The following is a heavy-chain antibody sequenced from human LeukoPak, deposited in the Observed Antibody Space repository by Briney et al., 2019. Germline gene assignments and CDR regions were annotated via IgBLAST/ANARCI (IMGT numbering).Heavy chain of an antibody. J-gene: IGHJ4*02. CDR2: IISTGSTT. V-gene: IGHV3-48*01. CDR1: GFTFSSYS. Sequence: PGGSLRLSCAASGFTFSSYSMNWVRQAPGKGLEWISYIISTGSTTYYADSVKGRFTISRDNANNSLSLQMSSLRAEDTAVCYCATGFWGYCSRNSCPLDSWGQGTLVTVAS. CDR3: ATGFWGYCSRNSCPLDS. D-gene: IGHD2-2*01.